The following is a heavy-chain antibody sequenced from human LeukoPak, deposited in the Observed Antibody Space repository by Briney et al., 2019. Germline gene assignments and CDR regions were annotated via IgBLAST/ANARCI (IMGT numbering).Heavy chain of an antibody. CDR2: INYRGTT. J-gene: IGHJ4*02. D-gene: IGHD3-10*01. CDR1: GGSLTSDSYY. CDR3: TRIYKSSGSYYSVFDY. Sequence: SETLSLTCTVSGGSLTSDSYYWGWIRQPPGKGLEWIGSINYRGTTYYNPSLKSRVTISVDTSKNQFSLKLTSVTAADTAVYYCTRIYKSSGSYYSVFDYWGQGTLVTVSS. V-gene: IGHV4-39*07.